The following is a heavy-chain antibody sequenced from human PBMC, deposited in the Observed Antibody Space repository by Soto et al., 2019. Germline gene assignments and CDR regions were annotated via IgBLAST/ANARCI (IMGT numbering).Heavy chain of an antibody. J-gene: IGHJ6*02. CDR2: IDPSDSYT. CDR1: GYSFTSYW. Sequence: LGESLKISCKGSGYSFTSYWISWVRQMPGKGLEWMGRIDPSDSYTNYSPSFQGHVTISADKSISTAYLQWSSLKASDTAMYYCASRYGSGSYSYYYYGMDVWGQGTTVTVSS. CDR3: ASRYGSGSYSYYYYGMDV. V-gene: IGHV5-10-1*01. D-gene: IGHD3-10*01.